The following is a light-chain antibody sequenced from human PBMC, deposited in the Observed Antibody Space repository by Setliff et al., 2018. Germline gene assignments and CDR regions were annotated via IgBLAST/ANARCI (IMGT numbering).Light chain of an antibody. CDR1: QDINSA. CDR3: QQFKSSPLT. CDR2: GGS. Sequence: AIQLTQSPSSLSASVGDRVTITCRASQDINSAVAWYQQKPGKPPQVLMYGGSTLQSGVPARFSGSGSGTALTLTINSVQPEDFATYSCQQFKSSPLTFGGGTKVDLK. J-gene: IGKJ4*01. V-gene: IGKV1-13*02.